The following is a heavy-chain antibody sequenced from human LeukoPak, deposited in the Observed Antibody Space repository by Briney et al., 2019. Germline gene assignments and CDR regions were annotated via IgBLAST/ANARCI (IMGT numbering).Heavy chain of an antibody. CDR3: ARDTRYSFDY. CDR1: GFTFSSYW. D-gene: IGHD3-9*01. J-gene: IGHJ4*02. CDR2: IKEDGSDK. V-gene: IGHV3-7*01. Sequence: GGSLRLSCAASGFTFSSYWMSWIRQAPGKGLEWVANIKEDGSDKNYVDSVGGRFTISRDNAKNSLYLQMNSLRDEDTAVYYCARDTRYSFDYWGQGTLVTVSS.